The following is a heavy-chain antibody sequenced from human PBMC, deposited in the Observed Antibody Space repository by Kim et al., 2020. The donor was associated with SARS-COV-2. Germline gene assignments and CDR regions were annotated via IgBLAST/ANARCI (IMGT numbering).Heavy chain of an antibody. CDR3: ARIDWNYYYYGMDV. CDR1: GGSFSGYY. J-gene: IGHJ6*02. D-gene: IGHD1-1*01. V-gene: IGHV4-34*01. Sequence: SETLSLTCAVYGGSFSGYYWSWIRQPPGKGLEWIGEINHSGSTNYNPSLKSRVTISVDTSKNQFSLKLSSVTAADTAVYYCARIDWNYYYYGMDVWGQGTTVTVSS. CDR2: INHSGST.